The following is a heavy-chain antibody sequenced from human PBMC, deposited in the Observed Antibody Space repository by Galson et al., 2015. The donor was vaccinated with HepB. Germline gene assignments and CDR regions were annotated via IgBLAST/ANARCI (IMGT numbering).Heavy chain of an antibody. V-gene: IGHV1-8*01. Sequence: SVKVSCKASGYTLISYDIIWVRQATGQGLEWMGWMNPNSGNTGYAQKFQGRVTMTRNTSTSTAYMELSSLRSEDTALYYCAREGARGSADLWGQGTLVTVSS. J-gene: IGHJ5*02. D-gene: IGHD3-10*01. CDR1: GYTLISYD. CDR3: AREGARGSADL. CDR2: MNPNSGNT.